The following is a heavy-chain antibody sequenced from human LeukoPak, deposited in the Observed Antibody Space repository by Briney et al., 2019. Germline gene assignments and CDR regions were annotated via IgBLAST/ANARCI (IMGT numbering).Heavy chain of an antibody. D-gene: IGHD3-16*01. J-gene: IGHJ5*02. V-gene: IGHV4-34*01. Sequence: SETLSLTCAVYGGSFSGYYWSWIRQPPGKGLEWIGEINHSGSTNYNPSLQSRVTISVDTSKNQFSLKLSSVTAADTAVYYCARPEGGSYRFDPWGQGTLVTVSS. CDR3: ARPEGGSYRFDP. CDR1: GGSFSGYY. CDR2: INHSGST.